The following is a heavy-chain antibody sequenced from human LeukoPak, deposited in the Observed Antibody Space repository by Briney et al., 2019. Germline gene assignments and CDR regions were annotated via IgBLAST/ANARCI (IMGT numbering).Heavy chain of an antibody. CDR3: ARAPRTGAWDMITFGGVIVHGDAFDF. Sequence: SETLSLTCAVPGGSLISTTYYWGWIRQPPGKGLEWIGSIYYSGSTYYNPSLKSRVTVSVDMSKNQFSLQLSSVTAADTAVYYCARAPRTGAWDMITFGGVIVHGDAFDFWGQGTMVTVSS. V-gene: IGHV4-39*07. CDR2: IYYSGST. CDR1: GGSLISTTYY. J-gene: IGHJ3*01. D-gene: IGHD3-16*02.